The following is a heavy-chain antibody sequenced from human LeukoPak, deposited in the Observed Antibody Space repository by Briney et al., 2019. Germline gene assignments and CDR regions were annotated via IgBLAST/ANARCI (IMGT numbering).Heavy chain of an antibody. CDR2: IYYSGST. CDR1: GGSISSYY. J-gene: IGHJ4*02. V-gene: IGHV4-59*01. Sequence: PSETLSLTCTVSGGSISSYYWSWLRQPPGKGPEWIGYIYYSGSTNYNPSLKSRVTISVDTSKNQFSLKLSSVTAADTAVYYCARGYDSSGYLIDYWGQGTLVTVSS. CDR3: ARGYDSSGYLIDY. D-gene: IGHD3-22*01.